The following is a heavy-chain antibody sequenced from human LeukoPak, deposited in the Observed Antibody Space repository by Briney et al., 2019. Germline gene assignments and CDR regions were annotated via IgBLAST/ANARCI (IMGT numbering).Heavy chain of an antibody. J-gene: IGHJ3*02. Sequence: GGSLRLSCAASGFTVSSNYMSWVRQAPGKGLEWVANIKQDGSEKYFVDSVKGRFTISRDNAKNSLYLQMNSLRAEDTAVYYCARRQVGDIWGQGTMVTVSS. CDR1: GFTVSSNY. CDR2: IKQDGSEK. D-gene: IGHD1-26*01. CDR3: ARRQVGDI. V-gene: IGHV3-7*01.